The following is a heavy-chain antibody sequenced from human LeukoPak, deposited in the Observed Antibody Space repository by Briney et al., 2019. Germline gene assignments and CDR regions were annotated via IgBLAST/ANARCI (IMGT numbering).Heavy chain of an antibody. CDR1: GYNFSGYY. Sequence: ASVKVSCKASGYNFSGYYMHWVRQAPGQGLEWMGLINPSGGSTTYAQKFQGRVTMTRDTSTSTVYMELSSLRSEDTALYYCARGFGYPASARFDFWGQGTLVTVSS. CDR3: ARGFGYPASARFDF. CDR2: INPSGGST. D-gene: IGHD5-12*01. J-gene: IGHJ4*02. V-gene: IGHV1-46*01.